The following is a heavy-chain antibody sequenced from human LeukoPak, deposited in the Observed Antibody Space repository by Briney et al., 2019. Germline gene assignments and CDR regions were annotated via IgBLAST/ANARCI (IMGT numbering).Heavy chain of an antibody. Sequence: SETLSLTCTLSGGSISSSSFYWGWIRQPPGQGLECIGTIYYGGITYYNSSLKSRVTMSIDTSRNQFSLKLSSVTAADTAVYFCVKSGPAAGRPDAFDIWGQGTMVTVSS. J-gene: IGHJ3*02. D-gene: IGHD2-2*01. CDR3: VKSGPAAGRPDAFDI. V-gene: IGHV4-39*07. CDR1: GGSISSSSFY. CDR2: IYYGGIT.